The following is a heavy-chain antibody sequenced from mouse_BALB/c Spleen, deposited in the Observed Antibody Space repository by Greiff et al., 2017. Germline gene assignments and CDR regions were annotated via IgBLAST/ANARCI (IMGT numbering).Heavy chain of an antibody. Sequence: EVNVVESGGGLVQPGGSLRLSCATSGFTFSDFYMEWVRQPPGKRLEWIAASRNKANDYTTEYSASVKGRFIVSRDTSQSILYLQMNALRAEDTAIYYCARDVDYDWYFDVWGAGTTVTVSS. V-gene: IGHV7-1*02. CDR2: SRNKANDYTT. J-gene: IGHJ1*01. CDR3: ARDVDYDWYFDV. D-gene: IGHD2-4*01. CDR1: GFTFSDFY.